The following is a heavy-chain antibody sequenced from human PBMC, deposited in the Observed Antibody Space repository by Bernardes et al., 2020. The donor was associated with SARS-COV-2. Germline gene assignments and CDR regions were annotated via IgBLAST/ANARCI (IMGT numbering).Heavy chain of an antibody. D-gene: IGHD4-17*01. Sequence: GESLQISCKGSGYNFTNYWILWVRQMPGKGLEWMGIIYPGDSDTRYSPSFQGHVTFSVDKSISTAYLQWNGLKASDTAMYYCATPSPVTTGFDYWGQGTLVTVSS. CDR3: ATPSPVTTGFDY. J-gene: IGHJ4*02. CDR2: IYPGDSDT. V-gene: IGHV5-51*01. CDR1: GYNFTNYW.